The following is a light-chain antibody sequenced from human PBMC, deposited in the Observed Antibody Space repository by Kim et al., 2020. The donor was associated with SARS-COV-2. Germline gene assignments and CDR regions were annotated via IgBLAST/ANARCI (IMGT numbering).Light chain of an antibody. CDR2: EVN. CDR1: SSDVGGYNY. CDR3: SSYAGYLNYV. V-gene: IGLV2-8*01. Sequence: QSALTQPPSASGSPGQSVTISCTGTSSDVGGYNYVSWYQHHPGKAPKVIIYEVNKRPSGVPDRFSGSMSGNTASLTVSGLQAEDEADYYCSSYAGYLNYVFGTGTKVTVL. J-gene: IGLJ1*01.